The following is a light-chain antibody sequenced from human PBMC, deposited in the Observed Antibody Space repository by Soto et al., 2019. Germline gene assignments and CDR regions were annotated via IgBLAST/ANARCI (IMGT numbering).Light chain of an antibody. Sequence: EIVMTQSPATLSVSPGERATLSCRASQSVSSNLAWYQQKPGQAPRLLIYGASTRATGIPATFSGSGSGTEFTLTISSLQSEDFAVYYWQQYNHWPRTFGQGSNLEIK. J-gene: IGKJ1*01. CDR2: GAS. V-gene: IGKV3-15*01. CDR1: QSVSSN. CDR3: QQYNHWPRT.